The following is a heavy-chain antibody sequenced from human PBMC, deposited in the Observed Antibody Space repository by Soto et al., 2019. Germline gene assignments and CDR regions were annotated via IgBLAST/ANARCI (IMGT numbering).Heavy chain of an antibody. CDR1: GFRFDEYD. V-gene: IGHV3-43*01. CDR2: ITWNGANT. J-gene: IGHJ6*02. Sequence: GGSLRLSCAASGFRFDEYDIHWVRQAPGKGLEWVSLITWNGANTYYADSVKGRFTISRDGTTKSVSLQMTSLKREDTGLYYCARETLSYGSALDVWGQGTTVTVSS. D-gene: IGHD3-16*01. CDR3: ARETLSYGSALDV.